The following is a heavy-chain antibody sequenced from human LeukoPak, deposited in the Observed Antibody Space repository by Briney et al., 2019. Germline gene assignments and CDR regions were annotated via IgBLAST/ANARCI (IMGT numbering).Heavy chain of an antibody. D-gene: IGHD2-15*01. CDR3: ANSGLNRFEY. Sequence: PGGSLRLSCTVSGFTVSSNSMSWVRQAPGKGLEWVSSISGSGGSTYYADSVKGRFSISRDNSKNTLYLQVNSLRADDTAVYYCANSGLNRFEYWGQGALVTVSS. V-gene: IGHV3-23*01. J-gene: IGHJ4*02. CDR2: ISGSGGST. CDR1: GFTVSSNS.